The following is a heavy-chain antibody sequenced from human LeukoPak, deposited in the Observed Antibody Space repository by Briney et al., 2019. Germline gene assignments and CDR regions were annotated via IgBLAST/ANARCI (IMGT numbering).Heavy chain of an antibody. CDR1: GYTFTSYY. V-gene: IGHV1-46*01. J-gene: IGHJ5*02. CDR2: IYPSGGST. D-gene: IGHD3-10*01. CDR3: ARDGGFHYYGSGSYYNRLLDP. Sequence: GASVKVSCKASGYTFTSYYMHWVRQAPGQGLEWMGIIYPSGGSTSYAQKFQGRVTMTRDMSTSTVYMELSSLRSEDTGVYYCARDGGFHYYGSGSYYNRLLDPWGQGTLVTVSS.